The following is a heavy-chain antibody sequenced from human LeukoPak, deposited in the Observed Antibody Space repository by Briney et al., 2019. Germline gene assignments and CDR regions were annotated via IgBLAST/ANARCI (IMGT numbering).Heavy chain of an antibody. D-gene: IGHD2-15*01. Sequence: ASVKVSCKASGYTFTSYGITWVRQAPRQGLEWMGWISTYNGNTNYAQRVQGRVTMTTDTSTSTAYMELRSLRSDDTAVYYCARYCSGGSCPLYYLDYWGQGTLVTVSS. V-gene: IGHV1-18*01. CDR2: ISTYNGNT. CDR1: GYTFTSYG. CDR3: ARYCSGGSCPLYYLDY. J-gene: IGHJ4*02.